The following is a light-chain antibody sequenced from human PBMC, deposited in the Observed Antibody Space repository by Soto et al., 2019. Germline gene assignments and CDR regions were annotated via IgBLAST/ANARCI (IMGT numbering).Light chain of an antibody. V-gene: IGKV1-39*01. Sequence: DIEMTQSPSSLSAYVGDRVNITCRASQSISYYLNWYQQKPGRAPDLLMYGASSLQSGVPSRFTGSGSGTEFTLTITSLQPGDFATYYCQQNYTTPLTFGGGTKVEIK. J-gene: IGKJ4*01. CDR2: GAS. CDR3: QQNYTTPLT. CDR1: QSISYY.